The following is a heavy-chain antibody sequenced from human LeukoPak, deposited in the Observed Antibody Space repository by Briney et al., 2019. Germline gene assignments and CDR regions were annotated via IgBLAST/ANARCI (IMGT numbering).Heavy chain of an antibody. Sequence: AASVKVSCKASGYTFTGYYMHWVRQAPGQGLEWMGWINPNSGGTNYAQKFQGRVTMTRDTSISTAYMELSRLRSDDTAVYYCARVAGIAAAGTKAFDIWGQGTMVTVSS. CDR3: ARVAGIAAAGTKAFDI. CDR1: GYTFTGYY. D-gene: IGHD6-13*01. J-gene: IGHJ3*02. CDR2: INPNSGGT. V-gene: IGHV1-2*02.